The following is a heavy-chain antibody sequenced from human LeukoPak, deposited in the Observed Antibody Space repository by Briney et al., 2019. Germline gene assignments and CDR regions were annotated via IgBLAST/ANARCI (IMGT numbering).Heavy chain of an antibody. CDR2: INPNSGGT. V-gene: IGHV1-2*06. CDR1: GYTFTSNY. CDR3: ARDRAEYGGNSLGY. Sequence: GASVKVSCKASGYTFTSNYIHWVRQAPGQGLEWMGRINPNSGGTNYAQKFQGRVTMTRDTSISTAYMELSRLRSDDTAVYYCARDRAEYGGNSLGYWGQGTLVTVSS. J-gene: IGHJ4*02. D-gene: IGHD4-23*01.